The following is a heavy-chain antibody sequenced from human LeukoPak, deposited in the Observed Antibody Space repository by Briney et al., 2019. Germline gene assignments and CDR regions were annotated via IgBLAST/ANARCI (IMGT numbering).Heavy chain of an antibody. J-gene: IGHJ3*02. V-gene: IGHV3-48*01. D-gene: IGHD4-23*01. CDR2: ISSTSSTR. CDR3: KRDGASQLRWYGNPVTHNPFDI. Sequence: GSLRLSCAASGFTFNSYGMNWVRQAPGMGLEWISYISSTSSTRYYADSVKGRFTISRDNAKNSLYLQMNSLRAEDTAVYYWKRDGASQLRWYGNPVTHNPFDIWGQGTMVHVSS. CDR1: GFTFNSYG.